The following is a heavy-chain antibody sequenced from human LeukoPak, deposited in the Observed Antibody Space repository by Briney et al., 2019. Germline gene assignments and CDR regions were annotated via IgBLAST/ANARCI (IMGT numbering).Heavy chain of an antibody. CDR1: GLNFNTKW. CDR2: INQDGSEK. J-gene: IGHJ4*02. Sequence: GGSLRLSCATSGLNFNTKWMTWVRQAPGKGLEWVANINQDGSEKYHGDSVKGRFIISRDNAKRSLFLEMSSLRAEDTAVYYCADPPSDFWGQGTLVAVSS. CDR3: ADPPSDF. V-gene: IGHV3-7*01.